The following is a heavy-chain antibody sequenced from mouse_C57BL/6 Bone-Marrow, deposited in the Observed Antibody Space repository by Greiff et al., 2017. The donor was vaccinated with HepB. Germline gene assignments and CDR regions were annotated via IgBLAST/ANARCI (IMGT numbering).Heavy chain of an antibody. Sequence: DVKLVESGGGLVKPGGSLKLSCAASGFTFSDYGMHWVRQAPEKGLEWVAYISSGSSTIYYADTVKGRFTISRDNAKNTLFLQMTSLRSEDTAMYYCARTVPNWYFDVWGTGTTVTVSS. J-gene: IGHJ1*03. CDR1: GFTFSDYG. D-gene: IGHD1-1*01. CDR3: ARTVPNWYFDV. CDR2: ISSGSSTI. V-gene: IGHV5-17*01.